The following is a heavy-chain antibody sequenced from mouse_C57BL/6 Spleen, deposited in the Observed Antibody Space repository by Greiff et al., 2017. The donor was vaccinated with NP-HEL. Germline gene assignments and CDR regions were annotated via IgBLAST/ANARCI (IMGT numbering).Heavy chain of an antibody. CDR3: ARYYDYDEEPFAY. D-gene: IGHD2-4*01. J-gene: IGHJ3*01. V-gene: IGHV5-17*01. Sequence: EVHLVESGGGLVKPGGSLKLSCAASGFTFSDYGMHWVRQAPEKGLEWVAYISSGSSTIYYADTVKGRFTISRDNAKNTLFLQMTSLRSEDTAMYYCARYYDYDEEPFAYWGQGTLVTVSA. CDR1: GFTFSDYG. CDR2: ISSGSSTI.